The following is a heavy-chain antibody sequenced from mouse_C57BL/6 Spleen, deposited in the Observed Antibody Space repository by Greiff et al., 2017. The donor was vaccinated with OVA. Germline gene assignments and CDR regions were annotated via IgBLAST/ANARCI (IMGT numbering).Heavy chain of an antibody. CDR3: ARSYYYGSSPPYYFDY. J-gene: IGHJ2*01. CDR1: GYAFSSYW. Sequence: QVQLQQSGAELVKPGASVKISCKASGYAFSSYWMNWVKQRPGKGLEWIGQIYPGDGDTNYNGKFKGKATLTADKSSSTAYMQLSSLTSEDSAVYFCARSYYYGSSPPYYFDYWGQGTTLTVSS. V-gene: IGHV1-80*01. D-gene: IGHD1-1*01. CDR2: IYPGDGDT.